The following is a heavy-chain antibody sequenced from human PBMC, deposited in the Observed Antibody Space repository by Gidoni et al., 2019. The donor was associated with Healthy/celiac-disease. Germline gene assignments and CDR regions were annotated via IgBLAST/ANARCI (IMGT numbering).Heavy chain of an antibody. CDR2: INHSGST. Sequence: QVQLQPWGAGLLTPSETLSPTCAVYGGSFSGYYWSWIRQPPGKGLEWIGEINHSGSTNYNPSIKSRVTISVDTSENQFSLKLSSVTAADTAVYYCARGTVTKYWGQGTLVTVSS. CDR3: ARGTVTKY. V-gene: IGHV4-34*01. CDR1: GGSFSGYY. D-gene: IGHD4-4*01. J-gene: IGHJ4*02.